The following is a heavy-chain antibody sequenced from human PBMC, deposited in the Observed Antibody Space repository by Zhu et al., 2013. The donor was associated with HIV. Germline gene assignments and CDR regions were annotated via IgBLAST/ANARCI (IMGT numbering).Heavy chain of an antibody. V-gene: IGHV1-18*01. J-gene: IGHJ5*02. D-gene: IGHD3-16*01. CDR3: ATAVEYSHSEGWGWFDP. CDR1: GYTFTRFG. CDR2: VSPKNGDT. Sequence: QVQLVQSGAEVKKPGASVKVSCKASGYTFTRFGISWVRQAPGQGLEWMGWVSPKNGDTNYVQKFQDRVTMTTDTSTSTAYMELMSLTSDDTAVYYCATAVEYSHSEGWGWFDPWGQGTLVIVPS.